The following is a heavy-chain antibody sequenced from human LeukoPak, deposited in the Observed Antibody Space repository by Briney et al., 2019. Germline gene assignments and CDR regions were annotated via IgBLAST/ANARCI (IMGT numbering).Heavy chain of an antibody. CDR1: GFTFSNAW. CDR3: ARDRRSSGWYDWYYFDY. J-gene: IGHJ4*02. V-gene: IGHV3-33*08. CDR2: IWYDGSNK. D-gene: IGHD6-19*01. Sequence: LPGGSLRLSCAASGFTFSNAWMSWVRQAPGMGLEWVAVIWYDGSNKYYADSVKGRFTISRDNSKNTLYLQMNSLRAEDTAVYYCARDRRSSGWYDWYYFDYWGQGTLVTVSS.